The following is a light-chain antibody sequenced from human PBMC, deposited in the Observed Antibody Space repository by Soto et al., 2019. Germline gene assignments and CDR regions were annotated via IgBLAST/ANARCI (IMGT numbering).Light chain of an antibody. J-gene: IGLJ2*01. Sequence: QSALTQPASVSGSPGQSITISCTGTNGDVGSYDLVSWYQQYPGKAPKLIIYEVNKRPSGVSNRFSGAKSGNTASLTISGLQTEDEAEYDCCSYAGGNTLIFGGGTKVTVL. CDR2: EVN. CDR3: CSYAGGNTLI. V-gene: IGLV2-23*02. CDR1: NGDVGSYDL.